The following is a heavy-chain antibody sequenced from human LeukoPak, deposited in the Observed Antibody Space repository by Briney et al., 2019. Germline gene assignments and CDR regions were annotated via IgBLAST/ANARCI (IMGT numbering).Heavy chain of an antibody. CDR1: GFTFSSYW. D-gene: IGHD2-2*01. J-gene: IGHJ6*02. Sequence: PGGSLRLSCAASGFTFSSYWMSWVRQAPGKGLEWVANIKQDGSEKYYVDSVKGRFTISRDNAKNSLYLQMNSLRAEDTAVYYCARDDYCSSTSCLGTGYYYYGMDVWGQGTTVTVSS. V-gene: IGHV3-7*01. CDR2: IKQDGSEK. CDR3: ARDDYCSSTSCLGTGYYYYGMDV.